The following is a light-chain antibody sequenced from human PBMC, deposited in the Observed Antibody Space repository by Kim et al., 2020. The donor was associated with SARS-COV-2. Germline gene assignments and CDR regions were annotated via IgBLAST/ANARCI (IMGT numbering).Light chain of an antibody. J-gene: IGLJ2*01. V-gene: IGLV1-51*01. CDR1: SSNIGNNY. Sequence: QSALTQPPSVSAAPGQKVTISCSGSSSNIGNNYVSWYQQLPGTAPKLLIYDNNKRPSGIPDRFSGSKSGTSATLGTTGLQTGDEADYYCGTWDSSLSAVFGGGTQLTVL. CDR3: GTWDSSLSAV. CDR2: DNN.